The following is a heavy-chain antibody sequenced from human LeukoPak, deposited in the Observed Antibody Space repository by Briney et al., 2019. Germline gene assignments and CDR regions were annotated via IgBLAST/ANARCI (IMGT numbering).Heavy chain of an antibody. J-gene: IGHJ4*02. D-gene: IGHD3-16*01. Sequence: PSETLSLTCSVSGVSISHYYWTWIRQPAGKGLEWIGRFYASGTMIYNPSLKSRVAMSADTSKNQFSLMVTSVTAADTAVYYCARGSYGYIDYWGQEVLVTVSS. V-gene: IGHV4-4*07. CDR3: ARGSYGYIDY. CDR1: GVSISHYY. CDR2: FYASGTM.